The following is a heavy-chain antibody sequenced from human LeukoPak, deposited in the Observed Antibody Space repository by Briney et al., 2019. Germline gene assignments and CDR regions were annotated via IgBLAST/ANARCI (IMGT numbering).Heavy chain of an antibody. D-gene: IGHD3-10*01. CDR2: ISGSGGST. J-gene: IGHJ4*02. V-gene: IGHV3-23*01. CDR3: AKARYYYGSGSYYNLAPYYFDY. Sequence: GGSLRLSCAASGFTFSSYAMSWVRQAPGKGLEWVSAISGSGGSTYYADSVKGRFTISRDNSKNTLYLQMNSLRAEDTAVYYCAKARYYYGSGSYYNLAPYYFDYWGQGTLVTVSS. CDR1: GFTFSSYA.